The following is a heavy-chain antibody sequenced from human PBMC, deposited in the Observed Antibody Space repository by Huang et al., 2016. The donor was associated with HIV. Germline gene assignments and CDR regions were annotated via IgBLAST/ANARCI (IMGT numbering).Heavy chain of an antibody. CDR3: AKEGDTGAALGY. Sequence: EVQLVESGGGLIQPGGSLRLSCAASGFTVSTKYMTWLRQAPGKGLGGVSLIYSGGTTYYADAGKGRFTIARDDSENTRYLHMTSLRAGDTAVYYCAKEGDTGAALGYWGQGTLVTVS. D-gene: IGHD2-8*02. CDR2: IYSGGTT. J-gene: IGHJ4*02. V-gene: IGHV3-53*01. CDR1: GFTVSTKY.